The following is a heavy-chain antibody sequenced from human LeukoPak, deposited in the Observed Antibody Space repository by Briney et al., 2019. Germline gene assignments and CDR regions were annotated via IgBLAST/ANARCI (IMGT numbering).Heavy chain of an antibody. CDR1: GASISSSSYY. J-gene: IGHJ4*02. Sequence: SETLSLTCTVSGASISSSSYYWGWIRQPPGKGLEWIGSIYYSGSTYYNPSLKSRVTISVDTSKNQFSLKLSSVTAADTAVYYCAQYTIFGVVIKYWGQGTLVTVSS. CDR2: IYYSGST. D-gene: IGHD3-3*01. CDR3: AQYTIFGVVIKY. V-gene: IGHV4-39*07.